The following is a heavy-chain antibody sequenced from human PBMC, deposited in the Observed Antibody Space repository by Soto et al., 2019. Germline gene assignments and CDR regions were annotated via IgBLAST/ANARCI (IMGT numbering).Heavy chain of an antibody. J-gene: IGHJ4*02. Sequence: GGSLRLSCAASGFTFSSYGMHWVRQAPGKGLEWVAVISYDGSNKYYADSVKGRFTISRDNSKNTLYLQMNSLRAEDTAVYYCAKDGVRNWNGPFYFDYWGQGTLVTVSS. D-gene: IGHD1-1*01. CDR3: AKDGVRNWNGPFYFDY. V-gene: IGHV3-30*18. CDR2: ISYDGSNK. CDR1: GFTFSSYG.